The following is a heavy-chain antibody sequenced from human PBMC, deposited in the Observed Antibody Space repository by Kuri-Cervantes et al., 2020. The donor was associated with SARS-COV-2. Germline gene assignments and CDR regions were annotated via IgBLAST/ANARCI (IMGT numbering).Heavy chain of an antibody. D-gene: IGHD3-10*01. V-gene: IGHV3-49*04. CDR3: TRVKLLWFGEFS. CDR1: GFTFGDYA. CDR2: IRSKAYGGTT. J-gene: IGHJ4*02. Sequence: GGSLRLSCTASGFTFGDYAMSWVRQAPGKGLEWVGFIRSKAYGGTTEYAASVKGRFTISRDDSKSIAYLQMNSLKTEDTAVYYRTRVKLLWFGEFSWGQGTLVTVSS.